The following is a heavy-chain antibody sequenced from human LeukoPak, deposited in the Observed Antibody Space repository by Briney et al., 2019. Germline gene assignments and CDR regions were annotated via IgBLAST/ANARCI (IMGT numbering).Heavy chain of an antibody. CDR2: IIPIFGTA. V-gene: IGHV1-69*05. CDR1: GGTFSSYA. CDR3: ARCYGSNSPWAFDI. J-gene: IGHJ3*02. D-gene: IGHD4-23*01. Sequence: GASVKVSCKASGGTFSSYAISWVRQAPGQGLEWMGGIIPIFGTANYAQKFQGRVTITTDESTSTAYMELSSLRSEDTAVYYCARCYGSNSPWAFDIWGQGTMVTVSS.